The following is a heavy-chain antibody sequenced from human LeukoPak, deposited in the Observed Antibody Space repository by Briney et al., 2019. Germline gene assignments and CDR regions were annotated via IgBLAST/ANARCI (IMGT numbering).Heavy chain of an antibody. V-gene: IGHV3-30*18. Sequence: GGSLRLSCAASGFTFSSYGMHWVRQAPGKGLEWVAVISYDGSNKYYADSVKGRFTISRDNSKNTLYLQMNSLRAEDTAVYYCAKEKSSWYGIAVAVSFDYWGQGTLVTVSS. CDR3: AKEKSSWYGIAVAVSFDY. D-gene: IGHD6-19*01. J-gene: IGHJ4*02. CDR2: ISYDGSNK. CDR1: GFTFSSYG.